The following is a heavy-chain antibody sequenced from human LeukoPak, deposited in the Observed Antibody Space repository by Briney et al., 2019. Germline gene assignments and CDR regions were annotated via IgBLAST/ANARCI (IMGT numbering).Heavy chain of an antibody. V-gene: IGHV3-23*01. Sequence: GGSLRLSCAASGFTFSSYAMSWVRQAPGKGLEWVSAISGSGGSTYYADSVKGRFTISRDNSKNTLYLQVNSLRAEDTAVYYCAKSMGVLTGYFFDYWGQGTLVTVSS. CDR1: GFTFSSYA. J-gene: IGHJ4*02. CDR3: AKSMGVLTGYFFDY. D-gene: IGHD3-9*01. CDR2: ISGSGGST.